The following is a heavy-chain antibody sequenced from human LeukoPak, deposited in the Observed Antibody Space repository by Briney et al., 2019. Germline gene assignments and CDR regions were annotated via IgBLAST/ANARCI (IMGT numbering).Heavy chain of an antibody. J-gene: IGHJ4*02. Sequence: SVKVSCKASGGTFSSYAIGWVRQAPGQGLEWMGGIIPIFGTANYAQKFQGRVTITADESTSTAYMELSSLRSEDTAVYYCARSLATIHYFDYWGQGTLVTVSS. D-gene: IGHD5-24*01. V-gene: IGHV1-69*01. CDR3: ARSLATIHYFDY. CDR2: IIPIFGTA. CDR1: GGTFSSYA.